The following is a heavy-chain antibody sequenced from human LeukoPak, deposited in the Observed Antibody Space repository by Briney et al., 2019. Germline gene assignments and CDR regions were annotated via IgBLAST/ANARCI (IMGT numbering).Heavy chain of an antibody. J-gene: IGHJ4*02. CDR1: GFTFSSHS. CDR2: ISSSGSTI. V-gene: IGHV3-48*01. D-gene: IGHD6-19*01. Sequence: PGGSLRLSCAASGFTFSSHSMNWVRQAPGKGLEWASYISSSGSTIYYADSVKGRFSISRDNAKNSLHLQMNSLRAEDTAVNYCARGTVAGKAPYWGQGTLVTVSS. CDR3: ARGTVAGKAPY.